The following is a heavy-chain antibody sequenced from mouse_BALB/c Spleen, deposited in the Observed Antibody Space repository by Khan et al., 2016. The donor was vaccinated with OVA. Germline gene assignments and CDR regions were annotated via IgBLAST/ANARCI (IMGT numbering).Heavy chain of an antibody. Sequence: EVQLQESGPSLVKPSQTLSLTCSVTGDSITSGYWNWIRKFPENKLEYMGYIIFTGYTYYNPSLQSRISITRQTSKNQYYLQLNSVTDEDTATYYCARSTYRYAFVYWGQGPLVTVSS. CDR3: ARSTYRYAFVY. CDR2: IIFTGYT. CDR1: GDSITSGY. V-gene: IGHV3-8*02. J-gene: IGHJ3*01. D-gene: IGHD2-12*01.